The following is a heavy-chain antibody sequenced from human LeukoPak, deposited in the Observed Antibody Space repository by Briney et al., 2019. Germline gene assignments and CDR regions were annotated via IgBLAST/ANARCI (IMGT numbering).Heavy chain of an antibody. CDR1: GYTFTGYY. Sequence: EASVKVSCKASGYTFTGYYMHWVRQAPGQGLEWMGWINPNSGGTNYAQKFQGWVTMTRDTSISTAYMELSRLTSDDTAVYYCARDRCSGGSCYSFDYWGQGTLVTVSS. J-gene: IGHJ4*02. V-gene: IGHV1-2*04. CDR2: INPNSGGT. D-gene: IGHD2-15*01. CDR3: ARDRCSGGSCYSFDY.